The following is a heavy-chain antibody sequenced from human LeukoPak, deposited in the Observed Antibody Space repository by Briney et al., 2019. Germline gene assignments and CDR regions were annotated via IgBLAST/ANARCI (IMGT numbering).Heavy chain of an antibody. CDR2: IFYSGNT. CDR3: ARDYYGSGSYHYYGLDV. J-gene: IGHJ6*02. Sequence: PSETLSLTCTVSGDSISNHYWSWIRQPPGKGLVWIGYIFYSGNTHYNPSLKSRVTMSVDTSKNQFSLRLSSVTAADTAVYYCARDYYGSGSYHYYGLDVWGQGTTVTVSS. CDR1: GDSISNHY. D-gene: IGHD3-10*01. V-gene: IGHV4-59*11.